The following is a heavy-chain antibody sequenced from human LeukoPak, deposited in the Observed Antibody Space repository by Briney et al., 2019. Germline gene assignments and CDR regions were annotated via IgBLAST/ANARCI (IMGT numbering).Heavy chain of an antibody. D-gene: IGHD3-22*01. V-gene: IGHV3-23*01. Sequence: GGSLRLSCAASGFTFSGYAMSWVRQAPGKGLEWVSAISGSGGSTYYADSVKGRFTISRDNSKNTLYLRMNSLRAEDTAVYYCAKDLDPVIRYFDYWGQGTLVTVSS. CDR2: ISGSGGST. J-gene: IGHJ4*02. CDR3: AKDLDPVIRYFDY. CDR1: GFTFSGYA.